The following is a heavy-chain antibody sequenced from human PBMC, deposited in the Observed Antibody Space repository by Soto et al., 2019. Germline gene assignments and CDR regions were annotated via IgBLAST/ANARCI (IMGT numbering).Heavy chain of an antibody. V-gene: IGHV3-30*18. CDR1: VFTFISYG. J-gene: IGHJ4*02. CDR3: AKTKLLWFGELLYFDY. Sequence: GWSLRLSCASSVFTFISYGMHWVRQAPGKGLEWVAVISYDGSNKYYADSAKGRFTISRDNSKNTLYLQMNSLRAEDTAVYYCAKTKLLWFGELLYFDYWGQGTLVTVSS. CDR2: ISYDGSNK. D-gene: IGHD3-10*01.